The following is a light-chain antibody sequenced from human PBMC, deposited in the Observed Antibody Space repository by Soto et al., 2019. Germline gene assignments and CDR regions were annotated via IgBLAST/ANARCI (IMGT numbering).Light chain of an antibody. Sequence: QSDLTQPASVSASPGQSITISCTGTSSDIGGYIYVSWYQHHPGKAPRLMIYEVSSRPSGVSNRFSGSKSGNTASLTISGLQAEDEAQYYCSSYSSANTVIFGGGTKLTVL. CDR2: EVS. V-gene: IGLV2-14*01. J-gene: IGLJ2*01. CDR1: SSDIGGYIY. CDR3: SSYSSANTVI.